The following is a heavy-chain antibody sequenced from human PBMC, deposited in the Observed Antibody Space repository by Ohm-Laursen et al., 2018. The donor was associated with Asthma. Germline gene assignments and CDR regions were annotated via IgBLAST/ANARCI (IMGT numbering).Heavy chain of an antibody. V-gene: IGHV3-30-3*01. CDR3: ARDVMEWYLPAFDF. CDR1: GFTFRSYA. Sequence: SLRLSCAASGFTFRSYAMHWVRQAPGKGLEWVAVGGSYYDGGLKYYADSVNGRFTVSRDDSKNTLYLQMNSLRPDDTAMYYCARDVMEWYLPAFDFWGQGTLVTVSS. J-gene: IGHJ4*02. D-gene: IGHD3-3*01. CDR2: GGSYYDGGLK.